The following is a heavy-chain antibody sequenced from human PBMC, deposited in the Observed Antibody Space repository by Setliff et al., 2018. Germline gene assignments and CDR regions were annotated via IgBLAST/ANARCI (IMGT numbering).Heavy chain of an antibody. CDR1: GVTIGGNNYYY. J-gene: IGHJ5*02. CDR3: ARDPGFRSGTWSLDL. D-gene: IGHD3-10*01. Sequence: PSETLSLTCSLSGVTIGGNNYYYWAWIRQPPGKGLEWIGTISYSGGVFYNPSLKSRVAISADTSRIQFSLKLRSATAADTAVYYCARDPGFRSGTWSLDLWGQGTQVTVSS. CDR2: ISYSGGV. V-gene: IGHV4-39*07.